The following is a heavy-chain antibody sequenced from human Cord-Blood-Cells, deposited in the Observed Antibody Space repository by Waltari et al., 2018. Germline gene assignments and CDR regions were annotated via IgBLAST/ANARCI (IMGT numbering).Heavy chain of an antibody. D-gene: IGHD6-13*01. CDR2: ISSSSSYI. CDR3: ARGIGLGSS. V-gene: IGHV3-21*01. Sequence: EVQLVESGGGLVKTGGSLRISCAASGFTFCSYSMNWVRQAPGKGLEWVSSISSSSSYIYYADSVKGRFTISRDNAKNSLYLQMNSLRAEDTAVYYCARGIGLGSSWGQGTLVTVSS. J-gene: IGHJ4*02. CDR1: GFTFCSYS.